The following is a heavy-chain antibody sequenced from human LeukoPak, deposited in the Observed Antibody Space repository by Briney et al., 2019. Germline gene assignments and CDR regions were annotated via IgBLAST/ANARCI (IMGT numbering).Heavy chain of an antibody. J-gene: IGHJ4*02. CDR3: ARYCSGGNCYSKALDY. V-gene: IGHV4-59*01. D-gene: IGHD2-15*01. CDR2: IYYSGST. Sequence: PSETLSLTCSVSGGSINNYWWNWIRQPPGKGLEWIGYIYYSGSTSYNPSLKSRLTISVDTSLNQFSLKLNSVTAADTAVYYCARYCSGGNCYSKALDYWGQGILVTVSS. CDR1: GGSINNYW.